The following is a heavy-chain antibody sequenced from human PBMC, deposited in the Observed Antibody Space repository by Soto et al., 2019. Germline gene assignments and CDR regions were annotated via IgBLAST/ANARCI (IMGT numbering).Heavy chain of an antibody. CDR2: IYYSGST. V-gene: IGHV4-59*01. CDR3: ARDSYNFDD. D-gene: IGHD5-18*01. J-gene: IGHJ4*02. Sequence: ETLSLTCAVCGASIRSYYWSWIRQPPGKGLEWIGYIYYSGSTDYNPSLKSRVTISVDTSKNQFSLKLRSVTAADTAVYYCARDSYNFDDWGQGILVTVYS. CDR1: GASIRSYY.